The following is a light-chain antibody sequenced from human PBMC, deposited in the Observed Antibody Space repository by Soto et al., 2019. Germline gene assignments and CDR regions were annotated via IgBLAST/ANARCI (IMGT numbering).Light chain of an antibody. CDR3: QSYDNSLSGPV. V-gene: IGLV1-40*01. Sequence: QSVLTQPPSVSGAPGQRVTISCTGSSSNIGAGYDAHWYQQLPGKVPKLLIYGDTNRPSGVPDRFSGSKSGTSASLAITGLXPXXEADYYCQSYDNSLSGPVFGPGTKLTVL. CDR1: SSNIGAGYD. J-gene: IGLJ1*01. CDR2: GDT.